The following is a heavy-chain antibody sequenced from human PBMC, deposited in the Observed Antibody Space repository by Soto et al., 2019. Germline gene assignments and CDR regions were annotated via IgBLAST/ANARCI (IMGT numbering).Heavy chain of an antibody. CDR1: GGTFSSYR. V-gene: IGHV1-69*13. CDR2: IVPIYRTA. D-gene: IGHD6-19*01. CDR3: ARDSPEKLTSS. J-gene: IGHJ4*02. Sequence: SVKVSCKAPGGTFSSYRFNWVRQARGQGLEWLGGIVPIYRTADYAQKFQGRVTITADESTRTVYMELSSLKSQDTALYYCARDSPEKLTSSWGQATIVT.